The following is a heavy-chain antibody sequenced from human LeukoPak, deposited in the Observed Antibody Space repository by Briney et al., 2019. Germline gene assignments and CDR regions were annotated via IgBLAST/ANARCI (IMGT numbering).Heavy chain of an antibody. CDR2: ISYDGSNK. CDR3: AREGVAVAGCFDY. Sequence: GSLRHSCAASGFTFSSYAMHWVRQAPGKGLEWVAVISYDGSNKYYADSVKGRFTISRDNSKNTLYLQMNSLRAEDTAVYYCAREGVAVAGCFDYWGQGTLVTVSS. J-gene: IGHJ4*02. D-gene: IGHD6-19*01. V-gene: IGHV3-30*04. CDR1: GFTFSSYA.